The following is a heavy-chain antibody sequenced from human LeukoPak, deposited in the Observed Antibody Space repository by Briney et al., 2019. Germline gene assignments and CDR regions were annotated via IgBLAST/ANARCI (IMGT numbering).Heavy chain of an antibody. Sequence: GGSLRLSCAASGFTFTTYAMSWVRQAPGKGLEWVSTISGSGGSTYYAASVKGRFTISRDNSKNTLYLQMNSLRAEDTAVYYCAKFGGDYVNWSQGTLVTVSS. CDR2: ISGSGGST. D-gene: IGHD4-17*01. J-gene: IGHJ4*02. V-gene: IGHV3-23*01. CDR3: AKFGGDYVN. CDR1: GFTFTTYA.